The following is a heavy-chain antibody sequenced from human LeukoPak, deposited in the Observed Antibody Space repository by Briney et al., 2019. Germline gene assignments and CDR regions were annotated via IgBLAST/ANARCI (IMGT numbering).Heavy chain of an antibody. CDR3: ARGYYRTGRDGVQAEFDP. J-gene: IGHJ5*02. D-gene: IGHD1-26*01. CDR1: GYTFTSYG. Sequence: GASVKVSCKASGYTFTSYGISWVRQAPGQGLEWMGWISAYNGNTNYAQKLQGRVTMTTDTSTSTAYMELRSLRSDDTAVYYCARGYYRTGRDGVQAEFDPWGQGTLVTVSS. CDR2: ISAYNGNT. V-gene: IGHV1-18*01.